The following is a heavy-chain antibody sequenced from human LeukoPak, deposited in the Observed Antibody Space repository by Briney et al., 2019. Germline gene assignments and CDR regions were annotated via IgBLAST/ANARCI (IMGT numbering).Heavy chain of an antibody. V-gene: IGHV4-59*01. CDR2: ISNSGTA. Sequence: SETLSLTCTVSGGSINDYYWTWIRQAPGKGLEWLGYISNSGTADYNPSLKSRVTMSVDTSKNEFSLKVTSVTAADTAMYYCARVVRGAVTSNCFDPWGQGTLVTVSS. CDR3: ARVVRGAVTSNCFDP. CDR1: GGSINDYY. J-gene: IGHJ5*02. D-gene: IGHD4-17*01.